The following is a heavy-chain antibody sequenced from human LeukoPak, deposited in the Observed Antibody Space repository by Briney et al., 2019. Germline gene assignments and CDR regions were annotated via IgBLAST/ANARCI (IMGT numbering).Heavy chain of an antibody. Sequence: GGSLRLSCAASGFTFSSNSMNWVRQAPGKGLEWVSSISSSSSYIYYAGSVKGRFTISRDNAKNSLYLQMNSLRAEDTAVYYCARGGVAADYWGQGTLVTVSS. V-gene: IGHV3-21*01. CDR1: GFTFSSNS. CDR3: ARGGVAADY. CDR2: ISSSSSYI. J-gene: IGHJ4*02. D-gene: IGHD2-15*01.